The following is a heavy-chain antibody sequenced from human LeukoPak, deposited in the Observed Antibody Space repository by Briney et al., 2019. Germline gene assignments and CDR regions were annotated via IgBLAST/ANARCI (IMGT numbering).Heavy chain of an antibody. D-gene: IGHD6-13*01. CDR2: IYSGGRT. CDR3: ASRQSGSSWFHGDFDY. J-gene: IGHJ4*02. CDR1: GFTVSGNY. V-gene: IGHV3-66*02. Sequence: PGGSLRLSCAASGFTVSGNYMSWVRQAPGKGLEWVSVIYSGGRTHYADSVKGRFTISRDNSKNTLYLQMNSLRAEDTAVYYCASRQSGSSWFHGDFDYWGQGTLVTVSS.